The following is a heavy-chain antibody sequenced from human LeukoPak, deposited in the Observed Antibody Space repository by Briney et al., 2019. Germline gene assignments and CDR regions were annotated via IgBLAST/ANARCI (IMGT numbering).Heavy chain of an antibody. Sequence: GRSLRLSCVASGFPFSSYSFHWVRQAPGKGLEWVALLSYDGSIKHYADSVKGRFTLSRDNSKSSVYLQMNSLRAEDTALYYCAKSPGPGRYYYMDVWGKGTTVTVSS. CDR3: AKSPGPGRYYYMDV. CDR1: GFPFSSYS. V-gene: IGHV3-30*01. CDR2: LSYDGSIK. J-gene: IGHJ6*03.